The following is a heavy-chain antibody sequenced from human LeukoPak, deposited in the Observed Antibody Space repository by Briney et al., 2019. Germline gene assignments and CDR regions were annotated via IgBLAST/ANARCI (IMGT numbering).Heavy chain of an antibody. V-gene: IGHV1-24*01. CDR1: GCTLTELS. CDR2: LVPEDGET. CDR3: ATVIHGYSSGWPFDY. Sequence: GASVKVSCKVSGCTLTELSMHWVRQAPGKGLEWMGGLVPEDGETIYAQKFQGSVTMTEDTSTDTAYMELSSLRSEDTAVYYCATVIHGYSSGWPFDYWGQGTLVTVSS. D-gene: IGHD6-19*01. J-gene: IGHJ4*02.